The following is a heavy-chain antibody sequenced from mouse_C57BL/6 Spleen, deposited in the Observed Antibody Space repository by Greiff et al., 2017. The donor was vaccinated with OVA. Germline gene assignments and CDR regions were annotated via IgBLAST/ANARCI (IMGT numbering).Heavy chain of an antibody. CDR1: GYTFTSYW. V-gene: IGHV1-64*01. D-gene: IGHD1-1*01. J-gene: IGHJ1*03. Sequence: QVQLQQPGAELVKPGASVKLSCKASGYTFTSYWMHWVKQRPGQGLEWIGMIHPNSGSTNYNEKFKSKATLTVDKSSSTAYMQLSSLTSEDTAVYYCAREGDYYGSGGYFDVWGTGTTVTVSS. CDR3: AREGDYYGSGGYFDV. CDR2: IHPNSGST.